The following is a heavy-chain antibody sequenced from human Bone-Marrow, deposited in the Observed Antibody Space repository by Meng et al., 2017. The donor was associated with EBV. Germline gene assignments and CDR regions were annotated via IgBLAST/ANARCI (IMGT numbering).Heavy chain of an antibody. Sequence: VKPVESGAGVKKPGASVKVSCKASGYNFTGPYMHWVRQAPGQGLEWMGRIDPNSGGADYAQKFQGGVTMTRDTSISTFYMELSRLTSDDTAVYFCARASDYGNDLDYWGQGTLVTVSS. V-gene: IGHV1-2*06. CDR3: ARASDYGNDLDY. J-gene: IGHJ4*02. CDR2: IDPNSGGA. D-gene: IGHD4-11*01. CDR1: GYNFTGPY.